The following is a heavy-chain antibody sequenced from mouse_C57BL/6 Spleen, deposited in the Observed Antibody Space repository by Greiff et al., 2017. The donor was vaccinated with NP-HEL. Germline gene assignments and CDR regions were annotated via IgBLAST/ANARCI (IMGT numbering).Heavy chain of an antibody. CDR3: ARDYYGSSHFSMDD. CDR1: GYAFSSSW. J-gene: IGHJ4*01. V-gene: IGHV1-82*01. Sequence: QVQLQQSGPELVKPGASVKISCKASGYAFSSSWMNWVKQRPGKGLEWIGRIYPGDGDTNYNGKFKGKATLTADKSSSTAYMQLSSLTSEDSAVYFCARDYYGSSHFSMDDWGQGTSVTVAS. CDR2: IYPGDGDT. D-gene: IGHD1-1*01.